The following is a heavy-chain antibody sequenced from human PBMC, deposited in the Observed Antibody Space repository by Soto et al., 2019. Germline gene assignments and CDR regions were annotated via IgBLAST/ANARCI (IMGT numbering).Heavy chain of an antibody. D-gene: IGHD1-1*01. J-gene: IGHJ4*02. CDR2: MNPNNGNT. CDR3: ARGWNEFFGY. V-gene: IGHV1-8*02. Sequence: GTSVKVSCKASGYAFTSYARHWVRQATGQGLEWMGWMNPNNGNTKYAQKFQGRVTMTRNTSISTAYMELSSLRSEDTAVYYCARGWNEFFGYWGQGTLVTVSS. CDR1: GYAFTSYA.